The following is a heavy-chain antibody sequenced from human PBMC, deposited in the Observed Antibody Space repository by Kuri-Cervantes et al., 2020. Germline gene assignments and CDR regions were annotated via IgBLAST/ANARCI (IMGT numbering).Heavy chain of an antibody. CDR2: ISGSGGST. CDR3: AKDSSSWYGNDAFDI. CDR1: GFTFSSYA. V-gene: IGHV3-23*01. Sequence: GESLKISCAASGFTFSSYAVSWVRQAPGKGLEWVSAISGSGGSTYYADSVKGRFTTSRDNSKNTLYLQMNSLRAEDTAVYYCAKDSSSWYGNDAFDIWGQGTMVTVSS. J-gene: IGHJ3*02. D-gene: IGHD6-13*01.